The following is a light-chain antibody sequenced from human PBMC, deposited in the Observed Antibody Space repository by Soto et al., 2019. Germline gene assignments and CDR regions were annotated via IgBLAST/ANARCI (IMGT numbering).Light chain of an antibody. Sequence: IVWTKSPATLYSSPGERATLSCRASQTFNSRLAWDQHKPGQAPRLLIYHTSNRAPGIPARFSGSGSGTYFTLSISSLEREDFAVYYFHQRQSWPRTFGQGTKVEIK. J-gene: IGKJ1*01. CDR1: QTFNSR. V-gene: IGKV3-11*01. CDR2: HTS. CDR3: HQRQSWPRT.